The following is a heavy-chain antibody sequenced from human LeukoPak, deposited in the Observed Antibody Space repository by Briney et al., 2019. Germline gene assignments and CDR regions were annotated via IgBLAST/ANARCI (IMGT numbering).Heavy chain of an antibody. D-gene: IGHD2-2*01. Sequence: GGSLRLSCVASGFTFSSYGMHWVRQAPGKGLEWVAIIWSDGSTEYYVGSVKGRFTISRDSSKSTLYLQMNSLRAEDTAVYYCARDAATSVGMPHYWGQGTVVTVSS. CDR2: IWSDGSTE. J-gene: IGHJ4*02. CDR3: ARDAATSVGMPHY. V-gene: IGHV3-33*01. CDR1: GFTFSSYG.